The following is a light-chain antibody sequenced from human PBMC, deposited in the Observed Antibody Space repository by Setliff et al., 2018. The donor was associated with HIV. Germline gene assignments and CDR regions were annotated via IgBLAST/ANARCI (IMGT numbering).Light chain of an antibody. Sequence: QSALTQPASVSGSPGQSITISCTGISSDVGNYNYVSWYQQHPGKAPKLMIYEVSKRPSGVPDRFSGSKSGNTASLTVSGLQAEDEADYYCSSYAGSNNLVFGGGTKGTVL. J-gene: IGLJ2*01. CDR2: EVS. V-gene: IGLV2-8*01. CDR3: SSYAGSNNLV. CDR1: SSDVGNYNY.